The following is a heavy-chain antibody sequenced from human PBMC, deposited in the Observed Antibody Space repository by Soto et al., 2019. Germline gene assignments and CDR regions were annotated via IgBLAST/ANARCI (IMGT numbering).Heavy chain of an antibody. J-gene: IGHJ6*02. Sequence: QVQLVESGGGVVQPGRSLRLSCAASGFTFSSYGMHWVRQAPGKGLEWVAVISYDGSNKYYADSVKGRFTISRDNSKNTLYLQMNSLRAEDTAVYYCAKDLAYRSTYYYYGMDVWGQGTTVTVSS. CDR2: ISYDGSNK. V-gene: IGHV3-30*18. CDR1: GFTFSSYG. D-gene: IGHD6-13*01. CDR3: AKDLAYRSTYYYYGMDV.